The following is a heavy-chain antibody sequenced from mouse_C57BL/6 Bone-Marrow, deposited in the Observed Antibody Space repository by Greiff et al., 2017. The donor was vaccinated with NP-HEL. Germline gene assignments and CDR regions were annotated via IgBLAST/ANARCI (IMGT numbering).Heavy chain of an antibody. D-gene: IGHD1-1*01. J-gene: IGHJ1*03. CDR3: ARRYYGSSYWYFDV. CDR1: GYTFTSYW. CDR2: IYPGSGST. Sequence: QVQLQQPGAELVKPGASVKMSCKASGYTFTSYWITWVKQRPGQGLEWIGDIYPGSGSTNYNEKFKSKATLTVDTSSSTACMQLSSLTSEDSAVYDCARRYYGSSYWYFDVWGTGTTVTVSS. V-gene: IGHV1-55*01.